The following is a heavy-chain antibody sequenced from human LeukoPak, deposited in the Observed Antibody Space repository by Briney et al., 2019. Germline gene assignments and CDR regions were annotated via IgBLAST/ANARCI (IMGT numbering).Heavy chain of an antibody. D-gene: IGHD4-23*01. V-gene: IGHV4-30-4*07. CDR1: GGSIRSGGYS. J-gene: IGHJ4*02. CDR2: IYYSGST. CDR3: ARDARVGTRYFDY. Sequence: SETLSLTCAVSGGSIRSGGYSWSWIRQPPGKGLEWIGYIYYSGSTYYNPSLKSRVTISVDTSKNQFSLKLSSVTAADTAVYYCARDARVGTRYFDYWGQGTLVTVSS.